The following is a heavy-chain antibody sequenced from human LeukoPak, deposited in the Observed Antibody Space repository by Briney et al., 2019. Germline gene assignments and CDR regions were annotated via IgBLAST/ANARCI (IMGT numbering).Heavy chain of an antibody. Sequence: ASVKVSCKASGYSFTDYYLHWVRQAPGQGPEWLGWIIPNSGRTKYAQKFQGRVTMTRDTSIRTAYMELHSLRFDDTALYYCALMHIVVPATKDNYGMDVWGQGTTVTVSS. J-gene: IGHJ6*02. CDR3: ALMHIVVPATKDNYGMDV. D-gene: IGHD2-2*01. CDR2: IIPNSGRT. CDR1: GYSFTDYY. V-gene: IGHV1-2*02.